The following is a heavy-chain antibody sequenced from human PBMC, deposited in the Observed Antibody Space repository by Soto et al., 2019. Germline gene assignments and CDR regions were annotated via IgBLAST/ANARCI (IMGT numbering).Heavy chain of an antibody. CDR3: SRGSFGYYGP. Sequence: GGPLTLSCNYSRVSFSEHAILWVRQAPGKGLEWVGFIRNTPYGGTTDYAASVRGRFTISRDDSESIAYLQMNSLKTEDSGVYYCSRGSFGYYGPWGPGTLVTVSS. CDR1: RVSFSEHA. J-gene: IGHJ5*02. D-gene: IGHD2-2*03. CDR2: IRNTPYGGTT. V-gene: IGHV3-49*04.